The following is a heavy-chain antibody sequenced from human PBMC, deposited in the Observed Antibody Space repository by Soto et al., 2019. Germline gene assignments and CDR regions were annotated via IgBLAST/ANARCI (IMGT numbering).Heavy chain of an antibody. CDR3: ARDECWGSNTSCQEFDY. CDR1: GFTFSSYG. Sequence: QVQLVESGGGVVQPGRSLRLSCAASGFTFSSYGMHWVRQAPGKGLEWVAVIWYDGSNKYYADSVKGRFTISRDNSKNTLYLQMNSRRAEDTAVYYCARDECWGSNTSCQEFDYWGQGTLFTVSS. V-gene: IGHV3-33*01. J-gene: IGHJ4*02. CDR2: IWYDGSNK. D-gene: IGHD2-2*01.